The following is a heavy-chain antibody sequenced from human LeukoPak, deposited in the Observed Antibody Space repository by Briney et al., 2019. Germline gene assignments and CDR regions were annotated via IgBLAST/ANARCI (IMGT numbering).Heavy chain of an antibody. J-gene: IGHJ6*02. V-gene: IGHV4-4*02. D-gene: IGHD3-3*01. CDR1: GGSISSSNW. CDR3: SRFPDIYYYYGMDV. Sequence: KTSETLSLTCAVSGGSISSSNWWSWVRQPPGKGLEWIGKIYHSGSTNYNPSLKSRVTISVDKSKNQFSLKLSSVTAADTAVYYCSRFPDIYYYYGMDVWGQGTTVTVSS. CDR2: IYHSGST.